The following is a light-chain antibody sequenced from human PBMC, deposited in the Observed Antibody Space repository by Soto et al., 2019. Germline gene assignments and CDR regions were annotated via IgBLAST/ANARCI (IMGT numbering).Light chain of an antibody. CDR2: KAS. CDR3: QQYYSYPWT. J-gene: IGKJ1*01. CDR1: QSISSW. V-gene: IGKV1-5*03. Sequence: DIQMTQSPSTLSASVGDRVTITCRASQSISSWLAWYQQKPGKAPKGLIYKASTLESGAPSRFSGSGSGTEFTLTISSLQPDDFATYSCQQYYSYPWTFGQGTKVETK.